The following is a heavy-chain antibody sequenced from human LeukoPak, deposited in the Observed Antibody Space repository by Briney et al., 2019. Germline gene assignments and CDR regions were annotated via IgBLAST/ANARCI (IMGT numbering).Heavy chain of an antibody. CDR1: GFTFSSYA. CDR2: ISYDGSNK. V-gene: IGHV3-30*04. Sequence: GRSLRLSCAASGFTFSSYAMHWVRQAPGKGLEWVAVISYDGSNKYYADSVKGRFTISRDNSKNTLYLQMNSLRAEDTAVYYCASGDPSGPPDYWGQGTLVTVSS. J-gene: IGHJ4*02. D-gene: IGHD3-10*01. CDR3: ASGDPSGPPDY.